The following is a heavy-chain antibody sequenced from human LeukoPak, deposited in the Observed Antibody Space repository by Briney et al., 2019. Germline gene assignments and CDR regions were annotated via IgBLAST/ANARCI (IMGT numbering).Heavy chain of an antibody. J-gene: IGHJ3*02. D-gene: IGHD2-2*01. CDR2: IYYSGST. V-gene: IGHV4-61*01. CDR1: GGSVSSGSYY. CDR3: ARELGYCSSTSCRNHDAFDI. Sequence: SETLSLTCTVSGGSVSSGSYYWSWLRQPPGKGLEWIGYIYYSGSTNYNPSLKSRVTISVDTSKNQFSLKLSSVTAADTAVYYCARELGYCSSTSCRNHDAFDIWGQGTMVTVSS.